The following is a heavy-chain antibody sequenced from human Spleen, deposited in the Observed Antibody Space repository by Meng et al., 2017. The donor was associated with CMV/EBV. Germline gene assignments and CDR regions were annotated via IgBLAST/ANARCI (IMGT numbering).Heavy chain of an antibody. CDR3: ARDTGSPGYYYGMDV. Sequence: SETLSLTCAVYGGSFSGYYWSWIRQHPGKGLEWIGYIYYSGSTYYNPSLKSRVTISVDTSKNQFSLKLSSVTAADTAVYYCARDTGSPGYYYGMDVWGQGTTVTVSS. CDR1: GGSFSGYY. V-gene: IGHV4-31*11. CDR2: IYYSGST. D-gene: IGHD1-1*01. J-gene: IGHJ6*02.